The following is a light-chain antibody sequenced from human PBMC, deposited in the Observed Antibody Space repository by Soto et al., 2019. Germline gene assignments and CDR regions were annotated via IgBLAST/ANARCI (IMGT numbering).Light chain of an antibody. J-gene: IGKJ1*01. Sequence: DIPMTQSPSTLSASIGDRVTITCRASQSIGSYLAWFQQKPGKAPRLLIYDASSLKSGVPSRFSGSGSGTEFTLTISSLQPDDFVTYYCQQYNSNSPWTFGQGTKVEIK. CDR2: DAS. CDR1: QSIGSY. V-gene: IGKV1-5*01. CDR3: QQYNSNSPWT.